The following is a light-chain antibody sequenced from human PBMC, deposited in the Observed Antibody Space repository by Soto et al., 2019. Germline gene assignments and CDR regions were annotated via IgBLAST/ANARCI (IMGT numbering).Light chain of an antibody. Sequence: EIGLTHSPDTLSLSPGERGTLSFMASLTVRDNYLAWYQQKAGQAPRLVIYGASSRATGIPARFSGSRSGTDFTLTISDLEPADFGLYYCQQRLNWPPGFGQGTKVDIK. V-gene: IGKV3-11*01. CDR1: LTVRDNY. CDR2: GAS. J-gene: IGKJ1*01. CDR3: QQRLNWPPG.